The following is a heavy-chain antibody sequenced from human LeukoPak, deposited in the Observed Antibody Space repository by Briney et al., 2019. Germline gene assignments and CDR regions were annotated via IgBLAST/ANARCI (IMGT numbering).Heavy chain of an antibody. Sequence: SQTLSLTCTVSGGSISSGGYYWSWIRQHPGKGLEWIGYIYYSGSTYYNPSLKSRVTISVDTSKNQFSLKLSSVTAADTAVYYCARVIHFDWLLIYPDYYGMDVWGQGTTVTVSS. CDR1: GGSISSGGYY. D-gene: IGHD3-9*01. CDR2: IYYSGST. V-gene: IGHV4-31*03. J-gene: IGHJ6*02. CDR3: ARVIHFDWLLIYPDYYGMDV.